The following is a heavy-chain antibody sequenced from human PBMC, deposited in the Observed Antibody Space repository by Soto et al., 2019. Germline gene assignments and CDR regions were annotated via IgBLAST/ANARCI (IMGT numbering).Heavy chain of an antibody. Sequence: ASGKVSCKASGYTFTSYGISGVRQAPGQGLERMVWISAYNGNTNYAQKLQGRVTMTTDTSTSTASMELRSLRSDCTAVYSCTRGLHSSGWGDAFDIWGQGTMVTVSS. V-gene: IGHV1-18*01. CDR3: TRGLHSSGWGDAFDI. CDR2: ISAYNGNT. D-gene: IGHD6-19*01. J-gene: IGHJ3*02. CDR1: GYTFTSYG.